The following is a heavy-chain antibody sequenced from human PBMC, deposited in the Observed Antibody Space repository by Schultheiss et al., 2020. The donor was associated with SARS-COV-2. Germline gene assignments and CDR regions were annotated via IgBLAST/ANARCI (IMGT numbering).Heavy chain of an antibody. Sequence: SETLSLTCTVSGGSISSYYWSWIRQPAGKGLEWIGRIYTSGSTNYNPSLKSRVTISVDTSKNQFSLKLSSVTAADTAVYYCARDFPHHTSLPWYFDLWGRGTLVTVSS. V-gene: IGHV4-4*07. CDR1: GGSISSYY. D-gene: IGHD1-14*01. CDR2: IYTSGST. CDR3: ARDFPHHTSLPWYFDL. J-gene: IGHJ2*01.